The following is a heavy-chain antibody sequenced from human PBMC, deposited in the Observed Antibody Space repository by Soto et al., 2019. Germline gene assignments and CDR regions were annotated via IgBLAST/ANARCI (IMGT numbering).Heavy chain of an antibody. CDR1: GGSFSDTY. J-gene: IGHJ3*02. V-gene: IGHV4-34*01. CDR2: INHNTNT. D-gene: IGHD5-12*01. CDR3: ARRGGVATTAFDI. Sequence: SETLSLTCAVYGGSFSDTYWNWFRQPPGKGLEWIGEINHNTNTIYNPSLTSRVTISVDTSKNHFSLKLTSVTAADTAVYYCARRGGVATTAFDIWGQGTMVTVSS.